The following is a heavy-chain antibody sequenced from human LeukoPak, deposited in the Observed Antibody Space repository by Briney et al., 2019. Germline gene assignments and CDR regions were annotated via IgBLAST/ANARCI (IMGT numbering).Heavy chain of an antibody. Sequence: SETLSLTCTVSGASVNTDTYNWVWIRQPPGKGLEWIGYVTYTGSTNYNPSLKSRVTISLDTSKSQFSLKVTSVTAADTAVYLCATFRWNSGHEYWGQGTLVTVSS. J-gene: IGHJ4*02. D-gene: IGHD5-12*01. V-gene: IGHV4-61*01. CDR1: GASVNTDTYN. CDR2: VTYTGST. CDR3: ATFRWNSGHEY.